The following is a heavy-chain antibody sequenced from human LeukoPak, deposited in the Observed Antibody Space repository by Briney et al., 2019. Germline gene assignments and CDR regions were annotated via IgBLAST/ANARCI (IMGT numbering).Heavy chain of an antibody. CDR1: GVSFGRYS. D-gene: IGHD2-2*01. J-gene: IGHJ4*02. Sequence: SETLSLTCAVSGVSFGRYSWTWIRQSPGKGLECIGEINFSGYTKYNPSLKSRVTMSVDTSKNRFSLKLASVTAADTAIYFCARVGSTPAKFDHWGQGTLVTVSS. CDR3: ARVGSTPAKFDH. V-gene: IGHV4-34*01. CDR2: INFSGYT.